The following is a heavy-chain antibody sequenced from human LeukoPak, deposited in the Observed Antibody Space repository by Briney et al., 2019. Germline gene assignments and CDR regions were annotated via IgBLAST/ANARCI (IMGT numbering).Heavy chain of an antibody. CDR2: ISLTGLT. J-gene: IGHJ4*02. D-gene: IGHD2-8*01. CDR1: GGSISNTNW. CDR3: SRENGAFSPFGY. Sequence: TSETLSLTCGVSGGSISNTNWWSWVRQPPGQGLEWIGEISLTGLTHYNPSLESRVTVSLDKSKNQLSLNLTSVTAADTAVCYCSRENGAFSPFGYWGQGTLVTVLS. V-gene: IGHV4-4*02.